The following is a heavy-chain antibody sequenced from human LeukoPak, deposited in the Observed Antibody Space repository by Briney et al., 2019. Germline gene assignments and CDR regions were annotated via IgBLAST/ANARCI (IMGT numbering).Heavy chain of an antibody. CDR2: INYSGNT. D-gene: IGHD3-22*01. V-gene: IGHV4-59*08. CDR3: ARHFSNSYYDSSGYTDY. Sequence: SETLSLTCSVSGGSISRYYWSWIRQPPGKGLEWIGYINYSGNTNYNPSLKSRVTISVDTSKNQISLKLSSVTAADTAVYYCARHFSNSYYDSSGYTDYWGQGTLVTVSS. J-gene: IGHJ4*02. CDR1: GGSISRYY.